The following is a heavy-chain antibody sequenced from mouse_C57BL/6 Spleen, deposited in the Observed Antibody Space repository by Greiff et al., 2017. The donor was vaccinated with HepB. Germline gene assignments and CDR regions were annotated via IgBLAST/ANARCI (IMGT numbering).Heavy chain of an antibody. CDR1: GYAFSSSW. J-gene: IGHJ3*01. Sequence: QVQLQQSGPELVKPGASVKISCKASGYAFSSSWMNWVKQRPGKGLEWIGRIYPGDGDTNYNGKFKGKATLTADKSSSTAYMQLSSLAAEDSAVYFCARWGAYWGQGTLVTVSA. CDR3: ARWGAY. V-gene: IGHV1-82*01. CDR2: IYPGDGDT.